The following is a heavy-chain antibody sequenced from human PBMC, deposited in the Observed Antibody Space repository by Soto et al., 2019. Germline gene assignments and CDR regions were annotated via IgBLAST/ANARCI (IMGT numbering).Heavy chain of an antibody. CDR3: ELDRGRGGSYYIYFYGMDV. D-gene: IGHD1-26*01. J-gene: IGHJ6*02. Sequence: QVQVVQSGAEVKKPGASVKVSCKASGYTFTTYYIHWVRQAPGQGLEWMGVINPSGGSINYAQKFPGRVTMTRDTSTSTVYMELSSLRSEDTAVYFCELDRGRGGSYYIYFYGMDVWGQGTTVTVSS. CDR2: INPSGGSI. CDR1: GYTFTTYY. V-gene: IGHV1-46*01.